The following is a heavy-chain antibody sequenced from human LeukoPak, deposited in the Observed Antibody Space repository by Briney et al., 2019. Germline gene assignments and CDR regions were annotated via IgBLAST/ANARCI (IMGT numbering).Heavy chain of an antibody. CDR1: GFTFGSYS. D-gene: IGHD3-10*01. Sequence: GGSLRLSCAASGFTFGSYSMNWVRQAPGKGLEWVSSISSSSSYIYYADSVKGRFTISRDNAKNSLYLQMNSLRAEDTAVYYCARGDPLWFRELGFDYWGQGTLVAVSS. CDR3: ARGDPLWFRELGFDY. V-gene: IGHV3-21*01. CDR2: ISSSSSYI. J-gene: IGHJ4*02.